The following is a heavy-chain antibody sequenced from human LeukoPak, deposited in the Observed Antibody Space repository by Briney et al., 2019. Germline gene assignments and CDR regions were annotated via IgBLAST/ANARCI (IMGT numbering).Heavy chain of an antibody. D-gene: IGHD3-10*01. CDR2: IRYDGSNK. V-gene: IGHV3-30*02. Sequence: GGSLRLSCAASGFTFSSYGMHWVRQAPGKGLEWVAFIRYDGSNKYHADSVKGRFTISRDNSKNTLYLQMNSLKAEDTAVYYCAPLGGSTDYYYYYYMDVWGKGTTVTVSS. CDR3: APLGGSTDYYYYYYMDV. CDR1: GFTFSSYG. J-gene: IGHJ6*03.